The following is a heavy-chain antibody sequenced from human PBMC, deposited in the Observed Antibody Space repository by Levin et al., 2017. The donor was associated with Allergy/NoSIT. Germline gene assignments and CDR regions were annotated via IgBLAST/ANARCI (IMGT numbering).Heavy chain of an antibody. V-gene: IGHV4-30-2*01. Sequence: SETLSLTCAVSGGSISGGGYSWSWIRQPPGKALEWIGNNYHSGTYYNPSLKCRITISIDRSTNQFPLIMISVTAADTAVYYCARVIPGVGAFDIWGQVTRVTVSS. CDR2: NYHSGT. J-gene: IGHJ3*02. D-gene: IGHD2-21*01. CDR3: ARVIPGVGAFDI. CDR1: GGSISGGGYS.